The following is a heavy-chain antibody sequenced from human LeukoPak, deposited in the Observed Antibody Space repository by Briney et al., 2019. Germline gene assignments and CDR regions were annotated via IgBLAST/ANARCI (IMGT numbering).Heavy chain of an antibody. CDR1: GDSISSGSYS. CDR3: ASIIWRNDAGDY. J-gene: IGHJ4*02. Sequence: SETLSLTCTVSGDSISSGSYSWSWIRQPAGKGLEWLGRFSLSGNTNYNPSLRSRVTISVDTSKNQFSLKLSSVTAADTAVYYCASIIWRNDAGDYWGQGTLVTVSS. D-gene: IGHD1-1*01. CDR2: FSLSGNT. V-gene: IGHV4-61*02.